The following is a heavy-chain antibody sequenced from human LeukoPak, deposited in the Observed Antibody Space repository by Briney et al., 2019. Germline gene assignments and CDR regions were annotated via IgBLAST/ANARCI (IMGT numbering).Heavy chain of an antibody. V-gene: IGHV4-59*01. CDR1: GGSISSYY. J-gene: IGHJ3*01. Sequence: SETLSLTCTVSGGSISSYYWSWIRQPPGRGLEWIAYIYYTGSTNYNPSLKSRVTISVDTSKNQFSLKVTSVTAADTAVYYCAREGLAGAGGSHDAFDVWGQGTMVTVSS. CDR3: AREGLAGAGGSHDAFDV. CDR2: IYYTGST. D-gene: IGHD3-10*01.